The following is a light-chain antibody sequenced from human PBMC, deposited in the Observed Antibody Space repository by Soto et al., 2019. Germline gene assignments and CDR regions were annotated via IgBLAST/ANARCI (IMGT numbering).Light chain of an antibody. J-gene: IGKJ5*01. Sequence: EIVLTQSPATLSLSPGERATLSCRASQSVSSCLAWYQQKPGQAPSLLIYDASNRATGIPARFSGSGSGTDFTLTISSLEPEDFAVYYCQQRSNWPPSITFGQGTRLEIK. CDR3: QQRSNWPPSIT. CDR2: DAS. CDR1: QSVSSC. V-gene: IGKV3-11*01.